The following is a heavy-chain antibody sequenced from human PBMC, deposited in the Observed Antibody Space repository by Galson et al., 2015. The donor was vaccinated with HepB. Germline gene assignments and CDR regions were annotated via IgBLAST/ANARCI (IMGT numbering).Heavy chain of an antibody. CDR3: AREGKDGSGTYLDY. V-gene: IGHV3-33*01. Sequence: SLRLSCAASGFDFNNCGMHWVRQAPGKGPEWVAVMWSDGSNKLYADSVRGRFTIFRDNSNNTLYLQMNSLGAEDTAVYYCAREGKDGSGTYLDYWGQGTPVTVSS. CDR1: GFDFNNCG. D-gene: IGHD3-10*01. CDR2: MWSDGSNK. J-gene: IGHJ4*02.